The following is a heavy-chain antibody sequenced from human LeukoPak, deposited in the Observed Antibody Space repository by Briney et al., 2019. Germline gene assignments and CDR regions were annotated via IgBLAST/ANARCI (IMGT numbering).Heavy chain of an antibody. CDR3: ARVVGSGGSYYYYMDV. CDR1: GGSISSYY. J-gene: IGHJ6*03. Sequence: PSETLSLTCTVSGGSISSYYWSWIRQPPGKGLEWIGYIYYSGSTNYNPSLKSRVTISVDTSKNQFSLKLSSVTAADTAVYYCARVVGSGGSYYYYMDVWGKGTTVTVPS. D-gene: IGHD1-26*01. CDR2: IYYSGST. V-gene: IGHV4-59*01.